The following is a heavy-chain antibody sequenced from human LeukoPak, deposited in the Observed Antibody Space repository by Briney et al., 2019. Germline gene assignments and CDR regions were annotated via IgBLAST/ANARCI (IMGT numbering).Heavy chain of an antibody. D-gene: IGHD2-15*01. J-gene: IGHJ5*02. V-gene: IGHV3-23*01. CDR1: GFTFSSYA. CDR2: ISGSGGST. CDR3: ARGHCSGGSCYFRTSGSSWFDP. Sequence: GGSLRLSCAASGFTFSSYAMSWVRQAPGKGLEWVSAISGSGGSTSYAQKFQGRVTMTRDTSTSTVYMELSSLRSEDTAVYYCARGHCSGGSCYFRTSGSSWFDPWGQGTLVTVSS.